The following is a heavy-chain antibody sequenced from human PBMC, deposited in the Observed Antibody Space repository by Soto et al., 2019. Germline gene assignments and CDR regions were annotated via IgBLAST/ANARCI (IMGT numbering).Heavy chain of an antibody. V-gene: IGHV4-4*02. CDR2: IYHSGST. CDR3: ARGRYCSGGRCYSTQDY. J-gene: IGHJ4*02. CDR1: GGSISSSNW. Sequence: QVQLQESGPGLVKPSGTLSLTCAVSGGSISSSNWWSWVRQPTGKGLEWIGEIYHSGSTNYNPSLKSRVTISVDKSKNQFSLKLSSVTAADTAVYYCARGRYCSGGRCYSTQDYWGQGTLVTVSS. D-gene: IGHD2-15*01.